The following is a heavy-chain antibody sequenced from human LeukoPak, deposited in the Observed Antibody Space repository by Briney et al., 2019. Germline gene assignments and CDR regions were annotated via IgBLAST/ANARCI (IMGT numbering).Heavy chain of an antibody. Sequence: SETLSLTCAVSGGSISSGGYYWSWIRQHPGKGLEWIGYIYYSGSTYYNPSLKSRVTISVDTSKNQFSLKLSSVTAVDTAVYYCARMIYGGNGYWFDPWGQGTLVTVSS. V-gene: IGHV4-31*11. CDR2: IYYSGST. CDR3: ARMIYGGNGYWFDP. CDR1: GGSISSGGYY. J-gene: IGHJ5*02. D-gene: IGHD4-17*01.